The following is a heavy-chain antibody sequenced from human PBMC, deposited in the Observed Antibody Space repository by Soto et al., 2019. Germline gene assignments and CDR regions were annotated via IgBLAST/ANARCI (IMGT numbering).Heavy chain of an antibody. D-gene: IGHD2-2*01. V-gene: IGHV4-59*01. CDR3: ARSLGYCSSTSCHHTYYYYYYGMDV. Sequence: PSETLSLTCTVSGGSISSYYWSWIRQPPGKGLEWIGYIYYSGSTNYNPSLKSRVTISVDTSKNQFSLKLSSVTAADTAVYYCARSLGYCSSTSCHHTYYYYYYGMDVWGQGTTITVS. CDR2: IYYSGST. J-gene: IGHJ6*02. CDR1: GGSISSYY.